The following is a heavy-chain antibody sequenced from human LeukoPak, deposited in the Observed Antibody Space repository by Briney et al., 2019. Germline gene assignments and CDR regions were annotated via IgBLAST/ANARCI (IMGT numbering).Heavy chain of an antibody. Sequence: PSETLSLTCTVSGGSISSSSYYWGWIRQPPGKGLEWIGSIYYSGSTYYNPSLKSRVTISVDTSKNQFSLKLSSVTAADTAVYYCARLGGYSWNRDFDYWGQGTLVTVSS. V-gene: IGHV4-39*01. CDR1: GGSISSSSYY. D-gene: IGHD5-18*01. CDR2: IYYSGST. CDR3: ARLGGYSWNRDFDY. J-gene: IGHJ4*02.